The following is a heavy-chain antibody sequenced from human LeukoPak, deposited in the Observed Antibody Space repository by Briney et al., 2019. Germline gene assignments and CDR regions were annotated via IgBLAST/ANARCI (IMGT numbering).Heavy chain of an antibody. Sequence: SETLSLTCTVSGESISGFYWTWIRQPPGKGLEWIGYIYYSGSTNYNPSLKSRVTISVDTSKNQFSLKLSSVTAADTAVYYCARLLWFGEFKNYFDYWGQGTLVTVSS. CDR1: GESISGFY. V-gene: IGHV4-59*08. CDR2: IYYSGST. D-gene: IGHD3-10*01. CDR3: ARLLWFGEFKNYFDY. J-gene: IGHJ4*02.